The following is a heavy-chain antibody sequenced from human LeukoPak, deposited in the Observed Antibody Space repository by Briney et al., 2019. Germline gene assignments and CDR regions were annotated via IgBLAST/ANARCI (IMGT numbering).Heavy chain of an antibody. V-gene: IGHV3-23*01. Sequence: GGSLRLSCAASGFTFGTYAMTWVRQVPGKGLDWVSVISGSGDPTYYADFVKGRFTVSRDNSKNTLYLQMNSLRAEDTAVYYCAKGVTLWDLWQPLCDWGQGTLVTVSS. D-gene: IGHD3-3*01. CDR3: AKGVTLWDLWQPLCD. CDR2: ISGSGDPT. J-gene: IGHJ4*02. CDR1: GFTFGTYA.